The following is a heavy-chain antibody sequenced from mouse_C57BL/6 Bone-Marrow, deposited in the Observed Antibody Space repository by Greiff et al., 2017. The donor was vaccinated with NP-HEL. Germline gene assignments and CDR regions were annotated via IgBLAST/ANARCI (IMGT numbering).Heavy chain of an antibody. Sequence: VQLQQSGTVLARPGASVKMSCKTSGYTFTSYWMHWVKQRPGQGLEWIGAIYPGNSDTSYNQKFKGKAKLTAVTSASTAYMELSSLTNEDSAVYYCTIGITTVVATLYWYFDVWGTGTTVTVSS. CDR2: IYPGNSDT. CDR1: GYTFTSYW. V-gene: IGHV1-5*01. D-gene: IGHD1-1*01. CDR3: TIGITTVVATLYWYFDV. J-gene: IGHJ1*03.